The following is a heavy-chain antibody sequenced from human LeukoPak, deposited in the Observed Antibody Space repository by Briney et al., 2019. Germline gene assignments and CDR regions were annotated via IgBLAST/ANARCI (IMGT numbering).Heavy chain of an antibody. CDR3: AREVAAAGTLDY. V-gene: IGHV4-59*01. Sequence: PSETLSLTCTVSGGSISSYYWSWIRQPPGKGLEWIGYIYYSGSTNYNPSLESRVTISVDTSKNQFSLKLSSVTAADTAVYYCAREVAAAGTLDYWGQGTLVTVSS. CDR1: GGSISSYY. D-gene: IGHD6-13*01. J-gene: IGHJ4*02. CDR2: IYYSGST.